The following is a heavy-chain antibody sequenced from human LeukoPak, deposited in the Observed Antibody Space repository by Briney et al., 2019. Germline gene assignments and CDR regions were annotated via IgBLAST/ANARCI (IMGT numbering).Heavy chain of an antibody. J-gene: IGHJ6*03. D-gene: IGHD3-10*01. CDR3: ARHGYASGSSHPTYMDV. CDR1: GYSFTSYW. CDR2: IYPGDSDT. Sequence: KPGESLKISCKGSGYSFTSYWIGWVRQMPGKGLEWMGIIYPGDSDTRYSPSFQGQVTISADKSISTAYLQWSSLKASDTAMYYCARHGYASGSSHPTYMDVWGKGTTVTVSS. V-gene: IGHV5-51*01.